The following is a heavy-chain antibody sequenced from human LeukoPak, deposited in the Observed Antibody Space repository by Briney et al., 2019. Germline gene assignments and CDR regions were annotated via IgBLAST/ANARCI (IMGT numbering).Heavy chain of an antibody. CDR1: GFTFSNYG. CDR3: AIDGPVVGAIDY. V-gene: IGHV3-33*01. Sequence: GGSLRLSCAASGFTFSNYGMHWVRQAPGKGLEWVAVIWYDGSNKFYADSVKGRFTISRDNSRNTLYMQMNSLRAEDTAVYYCAIDGPVVGAIDYWGQGTLVTVSS. D-gene: IGHD1-26*01. J-gene: IGHJ4*02. CDR2: IWYDGSNK.